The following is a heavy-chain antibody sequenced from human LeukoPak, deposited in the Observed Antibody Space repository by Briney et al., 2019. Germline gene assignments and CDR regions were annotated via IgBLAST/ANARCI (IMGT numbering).Heavy chain of an antibody. V-gene: IGHV4-59*08. CDR1: GGSISSYY. J-gene: IGHJ3*02. CDR3: ARQPSATAAFDI. CDR2: IYYNGNT. D-gene: IGHD5-18*01. Sequence: SETLSLTCAVSGGSISSYYWSWIRQPPGKGLGWIAYIYYNGNTNYNPSFKSRVTISVDTSKNQFSLKLSSVAAADTAIYYCARQPSATAAFDIWGQGTMVTVSS.